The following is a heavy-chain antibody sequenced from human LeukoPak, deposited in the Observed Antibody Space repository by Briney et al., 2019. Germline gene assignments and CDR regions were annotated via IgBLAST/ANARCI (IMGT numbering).Heavy chain of an antibody. D-gene: IGHD3-10*01. CDR3: ARESSSGSYTDAFDI. CDR2: IYYSGST. V-gene: IGHV4-59*01. J-gene: IGHJ3*02. Sequence: SETPSLTCTVSGGSISSYYWSWIRQPPGKGLEWIGYIYYSGSTNYNPSLKSRVTISVDTSKNQFSLKLSSVTAADTAVYYCARESSSGSYTDAFDIWGQGTMVTVSS. CDR1: GGSISSYY.